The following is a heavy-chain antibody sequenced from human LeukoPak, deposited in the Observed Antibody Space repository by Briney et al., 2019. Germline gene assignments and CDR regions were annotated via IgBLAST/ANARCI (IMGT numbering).Heavy chain of an antibody. CDR3: ARDLKYYGDYAGGFDP. Sequence: ASVKVSCKVSGYTLTELSMHWVRQAPGKGLEWMGGFDPEDGETIYAQKFQGRVTMTEDTSTDTAYMELRSLRSDDTAVYYCARDLKYYGDYAGGFDPWGQGTLVTVSS. D-gene: IGHD4-17*01. J-gene: IGHJ5*02. CDR1: GYTLTELS. V-gene: IGHV1-24*01. CDR2: FDPEDGET.